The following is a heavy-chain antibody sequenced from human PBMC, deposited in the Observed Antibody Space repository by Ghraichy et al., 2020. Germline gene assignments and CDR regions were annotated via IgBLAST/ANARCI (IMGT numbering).Heavy chain of an antibody. CDR3: AKVPGIVGAPFYFDY. J-gene: IGHJ4*02. CDR2: ISGSGGST. V-gene: IGHV3-23*01. Sequence: GESLNISCAASGFTFSGYAMSWVRQAPGKGLEWVSAISGSGGSTSYADSVKGRFTISRDNSKNTLYLQMNSRRAEDTAVYYCAKVPGIVGAPFYFDYWGQGTLVTGSS. D-gene: IGHD1-26*01. CDR1: GFTFSGYA.